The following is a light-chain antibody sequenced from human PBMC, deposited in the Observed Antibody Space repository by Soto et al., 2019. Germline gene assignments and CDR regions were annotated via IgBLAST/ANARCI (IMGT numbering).Light chain of an antibody. J-gene: IGKJ2*01. CDR3: QQYGSSPPYT. CDR2: GST. V-gene: IGKV3-20*01. CDR1: QSVSNNY. Sequence: EVVLTQSPGTLSLSPGERATLSCRASQSVSNNYLAWYQQNRGQSPKLLMFGSTDRATGIPDRFSGSGSGTDFTLTISRLEPEDFAVYYCQQYGSSPPYTFGQGTKLDIK.